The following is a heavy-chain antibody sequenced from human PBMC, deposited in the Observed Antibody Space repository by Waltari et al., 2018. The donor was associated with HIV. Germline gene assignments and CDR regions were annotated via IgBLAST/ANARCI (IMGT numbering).Heavy chain of an antibody. D-gene: IGHD2-21*02. CDR3: ARPTDYGGNSGLLSD. CDR1: GDTFSPHA. V-gene: IGHV1-69*12. Sequence: QVQLVQSGAEVKKPGSSVKVSCKASGDTFSPHAVTWVRQAGGQVLEWMGEIIPLFGTTIDAQKFQGRVTISADESTSTAYMELSSLTSEDTAVYYCARPTDYGGNSGLLSDWGQGTLVTVSP. J-gene: IGHJ4*02. CDR2: IIPLFGTT.